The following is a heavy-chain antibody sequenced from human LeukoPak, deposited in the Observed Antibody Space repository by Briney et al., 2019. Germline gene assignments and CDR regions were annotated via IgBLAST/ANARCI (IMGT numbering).Heavy chain of an antibody. J-gene: IGHJ5*02. D-gene: IGHD5-24*01. V-gene: IGHV1-69*05. CDR1: GGTFSSYA. CDR2: IIPIFGTA. Sequence: SVKVSCKASGGTFSSYAISWVRQAPGQGLEWMGGIIPIFGTANYAQKFQGRVTITTDESTSTAYMELSSLRSEDTAVYYCARRRRDGYSGWFDPWGQGTLVTVSS. CDR3: ARRRRDGYSGWFDP.